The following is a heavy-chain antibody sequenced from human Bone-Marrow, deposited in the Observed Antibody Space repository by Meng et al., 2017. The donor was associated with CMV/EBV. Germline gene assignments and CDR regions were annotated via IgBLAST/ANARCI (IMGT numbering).Heavy chain of an antibody. CDR2: ISYDGSNK. V-gene: IGHV3-30-3*01. D-gene: IGHD3-9*01. J-gene: IGHJ4*02. CDR1: FSSYA. CDR3: ARDGKENFDWLFDPLSPFDY. Sequence: FSSYARPGVRQAPGKGLEWVAVISYDGSNKYYADSVKGRFTISRDNSKNTLYLQMNSLRAEDTAVYYCARDGKENFDWLFDPLSPFDYWGQGTLVTVSS.